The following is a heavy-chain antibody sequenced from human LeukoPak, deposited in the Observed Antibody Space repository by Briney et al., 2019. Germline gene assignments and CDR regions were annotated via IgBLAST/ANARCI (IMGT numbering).Heavy chain of an antibody. CDR1: GGSISSGSYY. CDR3: ARDYYMLRGLHWFDP. D-gene: IGHD3-10*01. CDR2: IYTSGST. J-gene: IGHJ5*02. Sequence: SQTLSLTCTVSGGSISSGSYYWSWIRQPAGKGLEWIGRIYTSGSTNYNPSLKSRVTISVDTSKNQFSLNLSSVTAADTAMYYCARDYYMLRGLHWFDPWGRGTLVTVSS. V-gene: IGHV4-61*02.